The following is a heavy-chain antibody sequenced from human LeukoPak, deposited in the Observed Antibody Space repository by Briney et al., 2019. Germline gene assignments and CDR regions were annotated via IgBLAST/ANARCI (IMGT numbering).Heavy chain of an antibody. J-gene: IGHJ6*03. CDR1: GYTFTSYG. V-gene: IGHV1-18*01. D-gene: IGHD6-6*01. CDR3: ARDGYSSSSQYYYYYYMDV. CDR2: ISAYNGNT. Sequence: AASVKVSCKASGYTFTSYGISWVRQAPGQGLEWMGWISAYNGNTNYAQKLQGRVTMTTDTSTSTAYMELRSLRSDDTAVYYCARDGYSSSSQYYYYYYMDVWGKGTPVTVSS.